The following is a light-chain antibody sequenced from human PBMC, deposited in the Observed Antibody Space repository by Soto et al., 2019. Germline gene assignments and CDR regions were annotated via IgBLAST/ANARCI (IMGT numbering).Light chain of an antibody. CDR2: DAS. CDR1: QSISSW. J-gene: IGKJ5*01. CDR3: QHYDHLPIT. Sequence: DIQMTQSPSTLSASLGDRVTITCRASQSISSWLAWYQQKPGKAPRLLLYDASSLETGVPSRFSGSGSGTDFTFTISSLQPEDIATYYCQHYDHLPITFGQGTRLEI. V-gene: IGKV1-33*01.